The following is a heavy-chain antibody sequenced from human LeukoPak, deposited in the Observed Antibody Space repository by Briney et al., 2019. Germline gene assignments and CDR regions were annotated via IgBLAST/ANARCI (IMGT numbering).Heavy chain of an antibody. V-gene: IGHV1-18*01. D-gene: IGHD3-22*01. CDR1: GYTFTSYG. CDR2: ISAYNGNT. CDR3: ARSKDYYDSSGYLPSDY. Sequence: ASVKVSCKASGYTFTSYGISWVRQAPGQGLEWMGWISAYNGNTNYAQKLQGRVTMPTDTSTSTAYMELRSLRSDDTAVYYCARSKDYYDSSGYLPSDYWGQGTLVTVSS. J-gene: IGHJ4*02.